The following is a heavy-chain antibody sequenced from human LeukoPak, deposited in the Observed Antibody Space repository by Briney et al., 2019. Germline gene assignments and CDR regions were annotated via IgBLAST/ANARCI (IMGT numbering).Heavy chain of an antibody. Sequence: PGGSLRLSCAASGFTFRTYAMSWVRQAPGKGLEWVSGISDSGDGTYYAESVKGRFTISRDNSKNTLYFQMNSPRAEDTAVYYCARALGYTTKWYVAFDIWGQGTMVTVSS. D-gene: IGHD6-13*01. J-gene: IGHJ3*02. CDR2: ISDSGDGT. CDR3: ARALGYTTKWYVAFDI. V-gene: IGHV3-23*01. CDR1: GFTFRTYA.